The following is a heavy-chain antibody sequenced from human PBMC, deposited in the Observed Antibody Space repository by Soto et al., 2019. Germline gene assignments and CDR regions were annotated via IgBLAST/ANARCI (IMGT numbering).Heavy chain of an antibody. CDR3: ARDNGIAGSFDP. D-gene: IGHD6-13*01. CDR1: GFTFSTYS. J-gene: IGHJ5*02. V-gene: IGHV3-48*02. CDR2: ITSSSTTI. Sequence: GGSLRLSCAASGFTFSTYSMNWVRQAPGKGLGWISYITSSSTTIFYADSVKGRFTISRDNAKNSLYLQMNSLRDEDTSVYYCARDNGIAGSFDPWGQGTLVTVSS.